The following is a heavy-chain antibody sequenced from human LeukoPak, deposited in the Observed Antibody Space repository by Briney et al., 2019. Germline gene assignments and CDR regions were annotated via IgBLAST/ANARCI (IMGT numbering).Heavy chain of an antibody. J-gene: IGHJ3*02. CDR3: ARVQVEQWLVRQSDAFDI. CDR2: INPNSGGT. CDR1: GYTFTGYY. V-gene: IGHV1-2*02. D-gene: IGHD6-19*01. Sequence: ASVKVSCKASGYTFTGYYMHWVRQAPGQGLEWMGWINPNSGGTNYEQKFQGRVTMTRDTSISTAYMELSRLRSDDTAVYYCARVQVEQWLVRQSDAFDIWGQGTMVTVSS.